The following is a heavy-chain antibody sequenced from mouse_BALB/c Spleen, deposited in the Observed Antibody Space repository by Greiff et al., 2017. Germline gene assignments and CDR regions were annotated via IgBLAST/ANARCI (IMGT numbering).Heavy chain of an antibody. J-gene: IGHJ4*01. Sequence: EVMLVESGGGLVKPGGSLKLSCAASGFTFSSYAMSWVRQTPEKRLEWVASISSGGSTYYPDSVKGRFTISRDNARNILYLQMSSLRSEDTAMYYCARGGYYGSSYAMDYWGQGTSVTVSS. CDR2: ISSGGST. CDR1: GFTFSSYA. V-gene: IGHV5-6-5*01. CDR3: ARGGYYGSSYAMDY. D-gene: IGHD1-1*01.